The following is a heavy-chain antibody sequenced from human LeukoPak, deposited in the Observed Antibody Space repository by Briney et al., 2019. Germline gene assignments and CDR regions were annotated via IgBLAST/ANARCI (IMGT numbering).Heavy chain of an antibody. CDR1: GFSLSSYA. CDR3: AKGYNYMAVAEYYFDY. D-gene: IGHD6-19*01. J-gene: IGHJ4*02. CDR2: ISGSGGST. V-gene: IGHV3-23*01. Sequence: GGSLRLSCAASGFSLSSYAMRWVRPAPGRGREWVSAISGSGGSTYYADSVNGRFTISRDNSKNTLYLQMNSLRAEDTAVYYCAKGYNYMAVAEYYFDYWGQGTLVTVSS.